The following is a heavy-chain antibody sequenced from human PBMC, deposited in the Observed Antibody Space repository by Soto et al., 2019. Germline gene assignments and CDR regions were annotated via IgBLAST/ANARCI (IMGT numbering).Heavy chain of an antibody. V-gene: IGHV3-64*04. J-gene: IGHJ4*02. Sequence: GGSLRLSCSASGFTFSSYAMHWVRQAPGKGLEYVSAISSNGGSTYYADSVKGRFTISRDNSKNTLYLQMNSLSAEDTAVYYCAFPRGGGFSLPFDYWGQGTLVTVSS. CDR1: GFTFSSYA. CDR2: ISSNGGST. CDR3: AFPRGGGFSLPFDY. D-gene: IGHD1-26*01.